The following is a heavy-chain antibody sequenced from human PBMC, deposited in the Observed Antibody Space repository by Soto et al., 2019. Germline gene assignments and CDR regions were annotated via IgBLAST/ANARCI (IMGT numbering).Heavy chain of an antibody. J-gene: IGHJ4*02. Sequence: QVXXQESGPGLVKPSGTLSLTCAVSGGSFTSNNWWTWVRQPPGQGLEWIGEIYRTGSTNYNPSLKSRVTISLDKSENQFSLKVTSLTAADTAVYYCASRDPGTSVDYWGQGTLVTVSS. CDR2: IYRTGST. D-gene: IGHD1-7*01. CDR3: ASRDPGTSVDY. V-gene: IGHV4-4*02. CDR1: GGSFTSNNW.